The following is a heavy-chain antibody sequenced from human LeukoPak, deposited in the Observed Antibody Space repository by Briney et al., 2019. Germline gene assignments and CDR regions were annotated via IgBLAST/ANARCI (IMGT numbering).Heavy chain of an antibody. CDR1: GFTFSNNG. V-gene: IGHV3-23*01. J-gene: IGHJ4*02. CDR2: ISGGGDIT. D-gene: IGHD3-22*01. Sequence: GGSLRLSSAASGFTFSNNGMSWVRQSPGRGLEWVSGISGGGDITYYAESVKGRFTISRDNSKNTLSLQMNSLTAEDTAVYYCAKTNGYYDYWGQGTLVAVSS. CDR3: AKTNGYYDY.